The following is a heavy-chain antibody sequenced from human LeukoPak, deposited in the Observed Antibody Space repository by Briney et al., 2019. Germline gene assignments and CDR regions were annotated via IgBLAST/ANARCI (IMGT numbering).Heavy chain of an antibody. D-gene: IGHD6-13*01. Sequence: SETLSLTCVVSGGSINSGGYSWSWIRQPPGKGLEWIGYIYDSGSTLYNPSLESRLTISIDTSKNQFSLRLSSVTAADTAVYFCARYSLSREDFQDWGQGTLVTVSS. CDR3: ARYSLSREDFQD. CDR2: IYDSGST. CDR1: GGSINSGGYS. J-gene: IGHJ1*01. V-gene: IGHV4-30-4*07.